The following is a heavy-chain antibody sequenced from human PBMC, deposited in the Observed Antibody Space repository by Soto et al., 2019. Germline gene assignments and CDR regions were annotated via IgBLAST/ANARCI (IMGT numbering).Heavy chain of an antibody. Sequence: EVQLVESGGGLVQPGGSLRLSCAASGFTFSIYWMTWVRQAPGKGLEWVANIKQDGGEKYYVDSVKGRFTISRDNAKNSLYLQMNSLRVEDMAVYYCAADPRPQLVPIDYWGQGTLVTVSS. CDR3: AADPRPQLVPIDY. D-gene: IGHD6-6*01. V-gene: IGHV3-7*01. J-gene: IGHJ4*02. CDR2: IKQDGGEK. CDR1: GFTFSIYW.